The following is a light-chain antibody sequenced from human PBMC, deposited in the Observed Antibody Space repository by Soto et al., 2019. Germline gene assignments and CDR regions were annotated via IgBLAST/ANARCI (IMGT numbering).Light chain of an antibody. CDR2: GNS. Sequence: QAVVTQPPSVSGAPGQRVTISCTGSSSNIGAGYDVHWYQQLPGTAPKLLIYGNSNRPSGVPDRFSGSKSGTSASLAITGLXAEXXAXXXCQSYXXXLSARVFGGGTKLTVL. J-gene: IGLJ3*02. CDR3: QSYXXXLSARV. V-gene: IGLV1-40*01. CDR1: SSNIGAGYD.